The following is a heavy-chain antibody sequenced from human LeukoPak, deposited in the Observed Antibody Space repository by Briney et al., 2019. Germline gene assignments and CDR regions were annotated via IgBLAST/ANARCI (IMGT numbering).Heavy chain of an antibody. Sequence: GGSLRLSCAASGFTVSSNYMSWVRQAPGKGLEWVSVIYSGGSTYYADSVKGRFTIFRDNSKNTLYLQMNSLRAEDTAVYYCARAWRGLFDYWGQGTLVTASS. D-gene: IGHD6-25*01. V-gene: IGHV3-66*01. CDR1: GFTVSSNY. J-gene: IGHJ4*02. CDR3: ARAWRGLFDY. CDR2: IYSGGST.